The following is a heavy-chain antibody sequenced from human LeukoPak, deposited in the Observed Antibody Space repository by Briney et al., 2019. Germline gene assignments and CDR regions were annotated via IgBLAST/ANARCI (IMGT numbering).Heavy chain of an antibody. D-gene: IGHD3-22*01. CDR1: GYTFTGYY. CDR2: INPNSGGT. CDR3: AREIPDTYYYDSSGYNYFDY. V-gene: IGHV1-2*06. Sequence: GASVKVSCKASGYTFTGYYMHWVRQAPGQGLEWMGRINPNSGGTNYAQKFQGRVTMTRDTSISTAYMELSRLRSDDTAVYYCAREIPDTYYYDSSGYNYFDYWGQGTLVTVSS. J-gene: IGHJ4*02.